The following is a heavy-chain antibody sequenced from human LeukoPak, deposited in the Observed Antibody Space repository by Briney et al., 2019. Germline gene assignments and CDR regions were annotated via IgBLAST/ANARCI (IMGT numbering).Heavy chain of an antibody. CDR2: IIPIFGTA. CDR3: ARGLGRLPAAVYGMDV. V-gene: IGHV1-69*13. D-gene: IGHD2-2*01. Sequence: GASVKVSCKASGGTLSSYAISWVRQAPGQGLEWMGGIIPIFGTANYAQKFQGRVTITADESTSTAYMELSSLRSEDTAVYYCARGLGRLPAAVYGMDVWGQGTTVTVSS. J-gene: IGHJ6*02. CDR1: GGTLSSYA.